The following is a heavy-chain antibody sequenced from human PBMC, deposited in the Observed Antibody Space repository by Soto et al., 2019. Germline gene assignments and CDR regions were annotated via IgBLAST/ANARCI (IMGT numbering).Heavy chain of an antibody. CDR2: ISFDGRNT. D-gene: IGHD1-1*01. CDR1: GFTLNNYG. J-gene: IGHJ4*01. Sequence: GGALRHPCAASGFTLNNYGMHWVRQAPGKGPEWEVVISFDGRNTYYADSVKGRFTISRDNSQNTLYLKMNSLTGADTAVYYCARERDVYNRAFLDFWGQGTLVTVSS. CDR3: ARERDVYNRAFLDF. V-gene: IGHV3-30*03.